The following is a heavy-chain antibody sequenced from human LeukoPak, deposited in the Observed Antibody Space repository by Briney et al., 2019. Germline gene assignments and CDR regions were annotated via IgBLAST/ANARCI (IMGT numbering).Heavy chain of an antibody. Sequence: GGSLRLSCAASGFTFSSYWMNWARQAPGKGLEWVASINHNGNVNYYVDSVKGRFTISRDNAKNSLYLQMSNLRAEDTAVYYCARLKLGYWYFDLWGRGTLVTVST. J-gene: IGHJ2*01. D-gene: IGHD7-27*01. CDR2: INHNGNVN. CDR1: GFTFSSYW. V-gene: IGHV3-7*03. CDR3: ARLKLGYWYFDL.